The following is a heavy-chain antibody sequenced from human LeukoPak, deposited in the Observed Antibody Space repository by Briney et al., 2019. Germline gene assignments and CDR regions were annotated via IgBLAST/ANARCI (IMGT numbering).Heavy chain of an antibody. J-gene: IGHJ4*02. D-gene: IGHD3-16*01. CDR1: GFTFSSYW. Sequence: GGSLRLSCAASGFTFSSYWMTWVRQAPGKGLEWVSDISNSGGSTYYADSVKGRFTISRDNSKNTLYLQMNNLRAEDMAVYYCAKPRGGQGSLDYWGQGTLVTVSS. V-gene: IGHV3-23*01. CDR3: AKPRGGQGSLDY. CDR2: ISNSGGST.